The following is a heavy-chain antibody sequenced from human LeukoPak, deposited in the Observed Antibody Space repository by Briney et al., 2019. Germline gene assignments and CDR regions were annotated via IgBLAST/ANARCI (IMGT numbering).Heavy chain of an antibody. CDR3: SKGGSSWYNWSDP. CDR1: GGSLSSYY. D-gene: IGHD6-13*01. J-gene: IGHJ5*02. Sequence: SETLSLTCTVSGGSLSSYYWSWIRQSAGKGLEWIGRIYSTGSTTMSIDTSKNQFSLNLSSVTAADTAIYYCSKGGSSWYNWSDPCGQGTLVTVSS. CDR2: IYSTGST. V-gene: IGHV4-4*07.